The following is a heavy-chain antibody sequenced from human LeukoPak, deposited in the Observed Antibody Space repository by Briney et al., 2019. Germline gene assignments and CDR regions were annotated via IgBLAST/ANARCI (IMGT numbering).Heavy chain of an antibody. CDR1: GGSISSNSFY. Sequence: SETLSLTCTVSGGSISSNSFYWSWIRQPPGKGLEWIGTIYYSGSPYYNPSLKSRVTISVDTSKNQFSLNLSSVTAADTAVYYCAMTRGHNYGHNAFDIWGQGTMVTVSS. J-gene: IGHJ3*02. CDR2: IYYSGSP. V-gene: IGHV4-39*07. D-gene: IGHD5-24*01. CDR3: AMTRGHNYGHNAFDI.